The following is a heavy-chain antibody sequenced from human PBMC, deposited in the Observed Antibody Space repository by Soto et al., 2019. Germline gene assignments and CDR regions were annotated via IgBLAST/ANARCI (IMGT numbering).Heavy chain of an antibody. D-gene: IGHD6-13*01. CDR1: GGSFTGYY. V-gene: IGHV4-34*01. J-gene: IGHJ4*02. CDR3: ARNGGSTSHYFDS. CDR2: ISHSGTT. Sequence: SAETRSLTCAGNGGSFTGYYGAWIRQSPGKGLEWIGEISHSGTTIYNPSLKSRVTISIDTSKNQFSLKLTSMTAADTGVYYCARNGGSTSHYFDSRAQRTVLPVSS.